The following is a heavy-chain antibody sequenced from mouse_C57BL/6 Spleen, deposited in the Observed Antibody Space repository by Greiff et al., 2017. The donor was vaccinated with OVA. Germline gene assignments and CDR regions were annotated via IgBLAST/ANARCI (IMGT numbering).Heavy chain of an antibody. V-gene: IGHV1-85*01. J-gene: IGHJ4*01. Sequence: QVQLKESGPELVKPGASVKLSCKASGYTFTSYDINWVKQRPGQGLEWIGWIYPRDGSTKYNEKFKGKATLTVDTASSTAYMELHSLTSEDSAVYFCARGSMVSPGAMDYWGQGTSVTVSS. CDR2: IYPRDGST. D-gene: IGHD2-10*02. CDR3: ARGSMVSPGAMDY. CDR1: GYTFTSYD.